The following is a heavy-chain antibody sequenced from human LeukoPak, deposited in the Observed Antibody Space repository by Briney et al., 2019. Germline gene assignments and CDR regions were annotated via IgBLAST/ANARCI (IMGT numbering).Heavy chain of an antibody. J-gene: IGHJ4*02. CDR1: GYTFTGYY. CDR2: INPNSGGK. D-gene: IGHD3-3*01. Sequence: ASVKFSCKASGYTFTGYYMHWVRQAPGQGLEWIGWINPNSGGKNYAQKFQGRVTMTRDTSISTAYMELSRLRSDDTAVYYCAREGPLRITIFGVPIRGYFDYWGQGTLVTVSS. V-gene: IGHV1-2*02. CDR3: AREGPLRITIFGVPIRGYFDY.